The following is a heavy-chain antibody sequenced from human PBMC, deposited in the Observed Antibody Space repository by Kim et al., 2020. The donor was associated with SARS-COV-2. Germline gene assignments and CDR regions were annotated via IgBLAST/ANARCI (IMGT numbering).Heavy chain of an antibody. J-gene: IGHJ6*01. Sequence: SETLSLTCAVYGGSFSGYYWSWIRQPPGKGLEWIGEINHSGSTNYNPSLKSRVTISVDTSKNQFSLKLSSVTAADTAVYYCARGSIVVVTANATYYYYYG. CDR1: GGSFSGYY. D-gene: IGHD2-21*02. V-gene: IGHV4-34*01. CDR3: ARGSIVVVTANATYYYYYG. CDR2: INHSGST.